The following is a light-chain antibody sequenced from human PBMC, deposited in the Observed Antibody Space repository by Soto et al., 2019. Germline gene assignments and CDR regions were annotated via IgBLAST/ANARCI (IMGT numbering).Light chain of an antibody. J-gene: IGKJ1*01. V-gene: IGKV3-15*01. CDR1: QSVSSN. CDR3: QQYNDWPRT. Sequence: EIVLTQSPATLSLSPGERATLSCRATQSVSSNVAWYQQKPGQAPRILIYGASTRATGIPARFSGSGSGTEFTLTISSLQSEDFAVYYCQQYNDWPRTFGRGTKVDIK. CDR2: GAS.